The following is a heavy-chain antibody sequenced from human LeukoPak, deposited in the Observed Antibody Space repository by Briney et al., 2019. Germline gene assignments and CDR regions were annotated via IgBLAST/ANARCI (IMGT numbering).Heavy chain of an antibody. CDR2: INPNRGGT. CDR3: AKEPKMPTVVPGINWFDP. CDR1: GYTFTGYY. Sequence: ASVKVSCKASGYTFTGYYMHWVRQAPGQGLEWMGWINPNRGGTNYAQKFQGRVTMTSDTSISTAYMELSRLRSDDTAVYYCAKEPKMPTVVPGINWFDPWGQGTLVTVSS. D-gene: IGHD4-23*01. J-gene: IGHJ5*02. V-gene: IGHV1-2*02.